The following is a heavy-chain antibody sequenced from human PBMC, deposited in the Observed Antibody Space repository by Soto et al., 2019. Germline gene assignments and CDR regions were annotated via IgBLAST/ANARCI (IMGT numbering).Heavy chain of an antibody. J-gene: IGHJ4*02. CDR2: IRSKAYGGTT. D-gene: IGHD3-22*01. Sequence: PGGSLRLSCTASGVTFGDYAMSWVRQAPGKGLEWVGFIRSKAYGGTTEYAASVKGRFTISRDDSKSIAYLQMNSLKTEDTAVYYCTSQYDSSGYYPFDYWGQGTLVTVS. CDR3: TSQYDSSGYYPFDY. V-gene: IGHV3-49*04. CDR1: GVTFGDYA.